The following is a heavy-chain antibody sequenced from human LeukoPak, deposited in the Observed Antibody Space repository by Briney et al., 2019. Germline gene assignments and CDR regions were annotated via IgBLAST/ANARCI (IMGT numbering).Heavy chain of an antibody. J-gene: IGHJ4*02. CDR3: ARLGEYYGSGSYFDY. V-gene: IGHV4-59*08. Sequence: SETLSLTCAVYGGSFSGYYWSWIRQPPGKGLEWIGYIYYSGSTNYNPSPKSRVTISVDTSTNQFSLKLSSVTAADTAVYYCARLGEYYGSGSYFDYWGQGTLVTVSS. D-gene: IGHD3-10*01. CDR2: IYYSGST. CDR1: GGSFSGYY.